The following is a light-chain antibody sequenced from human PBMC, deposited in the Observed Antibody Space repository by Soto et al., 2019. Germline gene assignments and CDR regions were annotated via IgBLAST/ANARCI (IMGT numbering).Light chain of an antibody. Sequence: QSVVTQEPSFSVSPGGTVTLTCALTSGPVSTNSYPSWYQQTPGQAPRTLIYNTNIRCSGVPDRFSGAILGNKAAHPITAGQAEDYSDYSCMRYMGSGFDVFGGGTQLTVL. CDR2: NTN. CDR1: SGPVSTNSY. CDR3: MRYMGSGFDV. J-gene: IGLJ7*01. V-gene: IGLV8-61*01.